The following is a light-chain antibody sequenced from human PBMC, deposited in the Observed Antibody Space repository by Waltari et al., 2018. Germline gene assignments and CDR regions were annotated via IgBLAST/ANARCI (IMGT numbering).Light chain of an antibody. CDR2: AAS. Sequence: DIQMTQSPPPLSASVGDTVTMTCRASQSVRTYLNWYQQKAGKAPKVLIYAASSLESGVPSRFSGSGSGTQFTLTISSLQPEDFATYYGQQSDNLPYTFGQGTKLEIK. J-gene: IGKJ2*01. CDR1: QSVRTY. CDR3: QQSDNLPYT. V-gene: IGKV1-39*01.